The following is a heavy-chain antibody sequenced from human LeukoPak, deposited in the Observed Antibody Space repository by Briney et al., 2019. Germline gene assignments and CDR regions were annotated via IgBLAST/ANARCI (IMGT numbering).Heavy chain of an antibody. D-gene: IGHD3-9*01. V-gene: IGHV4-34*01. CDR1: GGSFSGYY. Sequence: PSETLSLTCAVYGGSFSGYYWGWIRQPPGKGLEWIGEINHSGSTNYNPSLKSRVTISVDTSKNQFSLKLSSVTAADTAVYYCARVVRYLWYFDLWGRGTLVTVSS. J-gene: IGHJ2*01. CDR2: INHSGST. CDR3: ARVVRYLWYFDL.